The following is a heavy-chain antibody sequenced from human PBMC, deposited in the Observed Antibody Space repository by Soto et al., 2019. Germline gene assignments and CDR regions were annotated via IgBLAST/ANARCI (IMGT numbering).Heavy chain of an antibody. J-gene: IGHJ4*02. V-gene: IGHV2-5*02. D-gene: IGHD6-19*01. CDR3: ARSGWYAKYDY. Sequence: QITLKESGPTLVKPTQTLTLTCTFSGISLSTSGVGVGWIRQPPGKALDWLALIYWDDDKSYSPSLKSRLTITKDTSKNQVVLTMTNMDPVDTATYYCARSGWYAKYDYWGQGTLVTVSS. CDR1: GISLSTSGVG. CDR2: IYWDDDK.